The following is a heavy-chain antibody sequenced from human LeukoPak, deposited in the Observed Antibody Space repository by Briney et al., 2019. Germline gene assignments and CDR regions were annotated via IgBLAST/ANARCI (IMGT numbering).Heavy chain of an antibody. J-gene: IGHJ4*02. CDR1: GFTFDDYA. D-gene: IGHD1-26*01. V-gene: IGHV3-9*01. Sequence: PGRSLRLSCAASGFTFDDYAMHWVRQAPGKGLEWVSGISWNSGSIGYADSVKGRFTISRDNAKNSLYLQMNSLRAEDTALYYCAKGVVGATGISSDYWGQGTLVTVSS. CDR3: AKGVVGATGISSDY. CDR2: ISWNSGSI.